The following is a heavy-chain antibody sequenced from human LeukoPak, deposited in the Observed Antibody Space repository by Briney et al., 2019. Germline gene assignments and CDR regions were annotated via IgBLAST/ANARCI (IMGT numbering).Heavy chain of an antibody. D-gene: IGHD3-10*01. CDR1: GFTFSNSW. J-gene: IGHJ4*02. CDR2: IKPDETEK. CDR3: ATYFGSGAKFDY. Sequence: GGSLRLSCAASGFTFSNSWMSWVRQPPQKGLEWVANIKPDETEKYYVDSVKGRFSISRDNAKNSLYLQMNSLRAEDTAVYYCATYFGSGAKFDYWGQGTLVTVSS. V-gene: IGHV3-7*01.